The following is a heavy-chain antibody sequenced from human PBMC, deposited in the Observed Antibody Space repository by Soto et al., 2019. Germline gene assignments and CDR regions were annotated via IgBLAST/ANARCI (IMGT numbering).Heavy chain of an antibody. CDR2: INAGNGNT. CDR3: ARDGLRSWFDP. V-gene: IGHV1-3*01. D-gene: IGHD3-22*01. J-gene: IGHJ5*02. CDR1: GYTFTSYA. Sequence: ASVRVSCKASGYTFTSYAIHWVGQAPLQRLEWMGCINAGNGNTKYSQKFQGRVTITRDTSASTAYMYLSSLRSEDTAVYYCARDGLRSWFDPWGQGTMVTLSS.